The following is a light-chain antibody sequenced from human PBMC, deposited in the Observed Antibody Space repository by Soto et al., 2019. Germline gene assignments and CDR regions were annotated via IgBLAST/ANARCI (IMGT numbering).Light chain of an antibody. CDR2: VVS. V-gene: IGKV1-39*01. Sequence: DIELTQSPCSLSASVGDRVTITCRASQTISRNLNWYQQKPGEAPRLLMYVVSTLPAGVPSRFSGSESGTDYTLTISRVEPDDFAPYYCQQSYSIPYTFGQGTKVEIK. CDR1: QTISRN. J-gene: IGKJ2*01. CDR3: QQSYSIPYT.